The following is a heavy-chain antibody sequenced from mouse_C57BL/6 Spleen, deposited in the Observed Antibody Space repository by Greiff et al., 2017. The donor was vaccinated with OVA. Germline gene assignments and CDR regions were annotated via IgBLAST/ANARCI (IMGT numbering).Heavy chain of an antibody. CDR1: GYTFTDYY. CDR3: ARDQGTWFAY. Sequence: QVQLQQSGAELVRPGASVKLSCKASGYTFTDYYINWVKQRPGQGLEWIARIYPGSGNTYYNEKFKGKATLTAEKSSGTAYMQLSSLTSEDSAVYFCARDQGTWFAYWGQGTLVTVSA. CDR2: IYPGSGNT. J-gene: IGHJ3*01. V-gene: IGHV1-76*01.